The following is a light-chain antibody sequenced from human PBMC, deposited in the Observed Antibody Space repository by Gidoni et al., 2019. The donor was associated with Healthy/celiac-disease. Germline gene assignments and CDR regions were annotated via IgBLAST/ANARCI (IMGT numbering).Light chain of an antibody. J-gene: IGLJ3*02. CDR3: GTWDSSLSAWV. Sequence: QKVTISCSGSSSNIGNNYVSWYQQLPGTAPKLLIYDNNKRPSGIPDRFSGSKSGTSATLGITGLQTGDEADYYCGTWDSSLSAWVFGGGTKLTVL. CDR2: DNN. V-gene: IGLV1-51*01. CDR1: SSNIGNNY.